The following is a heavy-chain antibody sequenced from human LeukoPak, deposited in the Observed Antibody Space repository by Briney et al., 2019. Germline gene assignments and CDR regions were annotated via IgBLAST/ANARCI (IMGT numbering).Heavy chain of an antibody. Sequence: SVKVFCKASGYPFTSYNVNWVRQAPGQGLEWMGGIIPIFGTANYAQKFQGRVTITADESTSTAYMELSSLRSEDTAVYYCARELGIAVAGRFDPWGQGTLVTVSS. CDR1: GYPFTSYN. D-gene: IGHD6-19*01. V-gene: IGHV1-69*13. CDR3: ARELGIAVAGRFDP. J-gene: IGHJ5*02. CDR2: IIPIFGTA.